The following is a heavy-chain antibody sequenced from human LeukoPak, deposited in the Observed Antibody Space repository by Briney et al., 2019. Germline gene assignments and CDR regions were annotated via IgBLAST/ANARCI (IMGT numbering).Heavy chain of an antibody. D-gene: IGHD3-10*01. CDR1: GGSISSYY. J-gene: IGHJ4*02. CDR2: IYYSGST. CDR3: ARHPTILLWFGELSDY. Sequence: PSETLSLTCTVSGGSISSYYWSWIRQPPGKGLEWIGYIYYSGSTNYNPSLKSRVTISVDTSKNQFSLKLSSVTAADTAVYYCARHPTILLWFGELSDYWGQGTLVTVSS. V-gene: IGHV4-59*08.